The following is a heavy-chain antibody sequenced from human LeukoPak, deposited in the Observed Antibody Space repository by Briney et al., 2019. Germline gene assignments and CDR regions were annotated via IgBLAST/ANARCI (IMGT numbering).Heavy chain of an antibody. CDR3: AKGGKWDVTPFDY. CDR2: ISGNGINT. Sequence: GGSLRLSCVASEFTFSSYVMSWVRQAPGKGLEWVSSISGNGINTYYADSVKGRFTISRDNSKNTLYLQMNSLRAEDTAVYYCAKGGKWDVTPFDYWGQGTLVTVSS. V-gene: IGHV3-23*01. D-gene: IGHD1-26*01. J-gene: IGHJ4*02. CDR1: EFTFSSYV.